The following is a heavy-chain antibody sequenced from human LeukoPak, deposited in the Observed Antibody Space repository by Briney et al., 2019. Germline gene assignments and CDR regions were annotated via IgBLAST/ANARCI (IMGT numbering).Heavy chain of an antibody. CDR1: GGYLSGYY. Sequence: PSETLSLTCAVSGGYLSGYYWTWIRQPPGKGLEWIGEINHGGSTNHNPSLKSRVTISIDTSKAQFSLNLRSVTAADTAVYYCARATEPYYCGGGSCCYYYGLDVWGQGTTVTVSS. CDR2: INHGGST. CDR3: ARATEPYYCGGGSCCYYYGLDV. V-gene: IGHV4-34*01. J-gene: IGHJ6*02. D-gene: IGHD2-15*01.